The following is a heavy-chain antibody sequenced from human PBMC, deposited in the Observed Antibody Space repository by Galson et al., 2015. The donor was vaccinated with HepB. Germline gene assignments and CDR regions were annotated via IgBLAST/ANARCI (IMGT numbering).Heavy chain of an antibody. Sequence: SLRLSCAASGFTFSSYGMHWVRQAPGKGLEWVAVISYDGSNKYYADSVKGRFTISRDNSKNTLYLQMNSLRAEDTAVYYCAKDQHSYDILTGSPFDYWGQGTLVTVSS. CDR1: GFTFSSYG. J-gene: IGHJ4*02. V-gene: IGHV3-30*18. CDR3: AKDQHSYDILTGSPFDY. CDR2: ISYDGSNK. D-gene: IGHD3-9*01.